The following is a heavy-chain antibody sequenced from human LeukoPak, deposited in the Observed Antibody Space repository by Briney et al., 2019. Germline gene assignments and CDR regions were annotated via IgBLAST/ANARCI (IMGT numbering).Heavy chain of an antibody. CDR3: TKDRRGPAAGTWYFDS. Sequence: GGSLRLPCVASGYTFSSTTMGWVRQAPGRGLEWVSSITAIDGRTYYADSVRGRFTISRDNSKNTVYLQLNSLRAGDTAIYYCTKDRRGPAAGTWYFDSWGQGTLVTVSS. CDR2: ITAIDGRT. J-gene: IGHJ4*02. CDR1: GYTFSSTT. V-gene: IGHV3-23*01. D-gene: IGHD6-13*01.